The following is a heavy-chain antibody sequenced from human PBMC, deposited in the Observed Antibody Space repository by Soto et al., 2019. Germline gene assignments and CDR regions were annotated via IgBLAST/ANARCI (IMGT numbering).Heavy chain of an antibody. CDR1: GCTFTNYA. D-gene: IGHD5-12*01. J-gene: IGHJ4*02. CDR2: INAGNGNT. V-gene: IGHV1-3*01. Sequence: GASVKACCKASGCTFTNYAMHWVRQAPGQRLEWMGWINAGNGNTKYSQKFQGRVTITGDTSASTAYMELSSLRSEDTAVYYCARFPGYSGYYVWGQGTLVTVSS. CDR3: ARFPGYSGYYV.